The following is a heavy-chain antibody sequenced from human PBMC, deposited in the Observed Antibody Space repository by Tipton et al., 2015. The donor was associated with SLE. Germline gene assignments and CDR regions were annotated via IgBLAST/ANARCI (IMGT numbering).Heavy chain of an antibody. Sequence: LRLSCTVSGGSISSSSYYWGWIRQPPGKGLEWIGRIYYSGSTYYNPTPKSRVTISVDTSKNQFSLKLSSVTAADTAVYYCASRDMDVWGKGTTVTVSS. CDR1: GGSISSSSYY. V-gene: IGHV4-39*01. CDR2: IYYSGST. J-gene: IGHJ6*03. CDR3: ASRDMDV.